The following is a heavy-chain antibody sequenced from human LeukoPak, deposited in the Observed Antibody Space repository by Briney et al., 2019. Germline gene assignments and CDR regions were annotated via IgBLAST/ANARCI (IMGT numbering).Heavy chain of an antibody. CDR3: AKGQRGHDSVYTYNWFDP. J-gene: IGHJ5*02. D-gene: IGHD2-8*01. Sequence: GGSLRLSCAASGFTFSSYGMHWVRQAPGKGLEWVAVIWYDGSNKYYADSVKGRFTISRDNSKNTLYLQMNSLRAEDTAVYYCAKGQRGHDSVYTYNWFDPWGQGTLVTVSS. CDR2: IWYDGSNK. CDR1: GFTFSSYG. V-gene: IGHV3-33*06.